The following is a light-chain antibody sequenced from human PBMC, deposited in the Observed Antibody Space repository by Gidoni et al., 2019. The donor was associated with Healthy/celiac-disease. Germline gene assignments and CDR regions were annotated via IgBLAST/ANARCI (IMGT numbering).Light chain of an antibody. CDR3: QQYYSXXXXT. CDR1: QSVLYSSNNKNY. J-gene: IGKJ4*01. V-gene: IGKV4-1*01. CDR2: WAS. Sequence: DIVMTQSPDSLAVSLGERSTINCKSSQSVLYSSNNKNYLAWYQQKPGQPPKLLIYWASTRESGVPDRFSGSGSGTDFTLTISSLQAEDVAVYYCQQYYSXXXXTFGGGTKVEIK.